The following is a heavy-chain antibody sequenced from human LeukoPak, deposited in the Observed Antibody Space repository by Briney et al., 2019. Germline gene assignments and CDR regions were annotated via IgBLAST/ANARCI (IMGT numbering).Heavy chain of an antibody. CDR3: ARRGLDCSGGSCYDDAFDI. CDR1: GGSISSYY. V-gene: IGHV4-59*08. Sequence: SETLSLTCTVSGGSISSYYWSWIRQPPGKGLEWIGYIYYSGSTNYNPSLKSRATISVDTSKNQFSLKLSSVTAADTAVYYCARRGLDCSGGSCYDDAFDIWGQGTMVTVSS. J-gene: IGHJ3*02. CDR2: IYYSGST. D-gene: IGHD2-15*01.